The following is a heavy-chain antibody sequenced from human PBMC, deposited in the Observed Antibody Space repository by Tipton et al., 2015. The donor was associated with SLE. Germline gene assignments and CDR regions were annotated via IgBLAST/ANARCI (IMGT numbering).Heavy chain of an antibody. V-gene: IGHV4-59*12. D-gene: IGHD3-22*01. CDR1: GGSISSYF. J-gene: IGHJ4*02. CDR3: VRGPRGSSGYPN. CDR2: IYYRGST. Sequence: TLSLTCTVSGGSISSYFWSWIRQPPGKGLEWIGYIYYRGSTSYNPSLKSRVTMSGDTSKNEFSLKLNSVTAADTAVYYCVRGPRGSSGYPNWGQGTLVTVSS.